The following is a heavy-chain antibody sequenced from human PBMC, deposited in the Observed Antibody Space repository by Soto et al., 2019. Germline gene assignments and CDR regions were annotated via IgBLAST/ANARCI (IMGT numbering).Heavy chain of an antibody. CDR1: GFTFRSYV. CDR2: TSYDGSDK. D-gene: IGHD3-16*01. CDR3: ARWGATGGLDV. V-gene: IGHV3-30*19. J-gene: IGHJ1*01. Sequence: QVQLVESGGGVVQPGTSLRVSCVGSGFTFRSYVIHWVRQAPGKGLEWVALTSYDGSDKYYDDSVRGRFTISRDNSRNTVDLQMDSLRLGDTAFYFCARWGATGGLDVWGQGTLVSVSS.